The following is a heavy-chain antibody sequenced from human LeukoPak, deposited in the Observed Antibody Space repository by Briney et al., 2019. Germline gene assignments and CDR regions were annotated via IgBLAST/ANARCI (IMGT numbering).Heavy chain of an antibody. V-gene: IGHV3-30*18. CDR3: AKDPVVRGVQGFDY. Sequence: PGGSLTLLCAASGFTFSSYGMHWVRQAPGKGLEWVAVISYDGSNKYYADSVKGRFTISRDNSKNTLYLQMNSLRAEDTAVYYCAKDPVVRGVQGFDYWGQGTLVTVSS. D-gene: IGHD3-10*01. J-gene: IGHJ4*02. CDR1: GFTFSSYG. CDR2: ISYDGSNK.